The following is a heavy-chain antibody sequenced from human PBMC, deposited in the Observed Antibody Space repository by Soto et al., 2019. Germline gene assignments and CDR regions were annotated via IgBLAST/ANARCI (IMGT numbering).Heavy chain of an antibody. J-gene: IGHJ6*02. CDR1: GGTFSSYA. D-gene: IGHD4-4*01. Sequence: QVQLVQSGAEVKKPGSSVKVSCKASGGTFSSYAISWVRQAPGQGLEWMGGIIPIFGTANYAQKFQGRVTITAEESPSTAYMELSSLRSEDTAVYYCARATVTTQRYYYYGMDVWGQGTTVTVSS. V-gene: IGHV1-69*12. CDR3: ARATVTTQRYYYYGMDV. CDR2: IIPIFGTA.